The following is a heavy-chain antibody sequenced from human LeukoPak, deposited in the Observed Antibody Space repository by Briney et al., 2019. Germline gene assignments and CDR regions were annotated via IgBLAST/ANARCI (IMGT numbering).Heavy chain of an antibody. Sequence: VGSLRLSCAASGFTFSSYGMHWVRQAPGQGLGWGAVISYGGSNKYYADFVKGRFTISRDNSQNTLYLQMNSLRAAAPTVYYFAKESSSSWYNAFEIWGQGTMVTVSS. CDR2: ISYGGSNK. D-gene: IGHD6-13*01. CDR1: GFTFSSYG. V-gene: IGHV3-30*18. J-gene: IGHJ3*02. CDR3: AKESSSSWYNAFEI.